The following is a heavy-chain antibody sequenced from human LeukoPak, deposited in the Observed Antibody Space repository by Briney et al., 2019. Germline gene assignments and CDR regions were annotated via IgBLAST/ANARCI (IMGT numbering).Heavy chain of an antibody. Sequence: PGGSLRLSCAASGFTFSSYGMHWVRQAPGKGLEWVAFIRYDGSNKYYADSVKGRFAISRDNSKNTLYLQMNSLRAEDTAVYYCANGASGGRSMYYYDSSGYYWFDYWGQGTLVTVSS. J-gene: IGHJ4*02. CDR2: IRYDGSNK. CDR1: GFTFSSYG. V-gene: IGHV3-30*02. CDR3: ANGASGGRSMYYYDSSGYYWFDY. D-gene: IGHD3-22*01.